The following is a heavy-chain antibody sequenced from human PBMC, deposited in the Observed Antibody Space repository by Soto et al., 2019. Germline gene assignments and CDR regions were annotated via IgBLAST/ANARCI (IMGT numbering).Heavy chain of an antibody. V-gene: IGHV3-33*01. D-gene: IGHD6-6*01. J-gene: IGHJ6*02. CDR2: IWYDGSNK. CDR1: GVTFSSYG. CDR3: ARDFWAARPPYYYGMDV. Sequence: GGSLRLSCAASGVTFSSYGMHWVRQAPGKGLEWVAVIWYDGSNKYYADSVKGRFTISRDNSKNTLYLQMNSLRAEDTAVYYCARDFWAARPPYYYGMDVWGQGTTVTVSS.